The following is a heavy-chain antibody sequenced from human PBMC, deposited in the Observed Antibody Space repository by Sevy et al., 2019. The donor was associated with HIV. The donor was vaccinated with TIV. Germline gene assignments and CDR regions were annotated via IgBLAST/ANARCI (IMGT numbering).Heavy chain of an antibody. CDR3: ARDWGAPNIVVVPAARGGAFDI. V-gene: IGHV3-21*01. CDR2: ISSSSSYI. D-gene: IGHD2-2*01. CDR1: GFTFSSYS. Sequence: GGSLRLSCAASGFTFSSYSMNWVRQAPGKGLEWVSSISSSSSYIYYADSVKGRFTISRDNPKNSLYLQMNSLRAEDTAVYYCARDWGAPNIVVVPAARGGAFDIWGQGTMVTVSS. J-gene: IGHJ3*02.